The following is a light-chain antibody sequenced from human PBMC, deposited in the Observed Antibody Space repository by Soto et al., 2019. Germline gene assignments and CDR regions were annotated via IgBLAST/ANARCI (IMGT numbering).Light chain of an antibody. V-gene: IGKV3-20*01. J-gene: IGKJ2*01. Sequence: LVLTQSPGTLSLSPGERATLSCRASQSVTSSYLAWYQQKPGQAPRLLIYGASTRATGIPDRFSGSGYGTEFTLTISRVEPEDFAVYYCQQYGGSPLFTFGQGSKLEIK. CDR3: QQYGGSPLFT. CDR2: GAS. CDR1: QSVTSSY.